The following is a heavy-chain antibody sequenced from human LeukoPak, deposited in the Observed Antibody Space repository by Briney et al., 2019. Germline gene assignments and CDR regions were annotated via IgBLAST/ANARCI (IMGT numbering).Heavy chain of an antibody. D-gene: IGHD3-22*01. Sequence: ASVKVSCKASGYTFISYDINWVRQATGQGLEWMEWMNPNSGITGYAQKFQGRVSMTTNTSINTAYMELSSLRSEDTAVYYCARGLYYYDSNGRTPYDYWGQGTLVTVSS. CDR3: ARGLYYYDSNGRTPYDY. J-gene: IGHJ4*02. CDR2: MNPNSGIT. V-gene: IGHV1-8*01. CDR1: GYTFISYD.